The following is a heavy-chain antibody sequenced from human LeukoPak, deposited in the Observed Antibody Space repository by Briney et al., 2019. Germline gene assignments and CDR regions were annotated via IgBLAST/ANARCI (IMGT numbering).Heavy chain of an antibody. CDR3: AGGHSSSWYWFDP. CDR2: ISGSGGST. V-gene: IGHV3-23*01. D-gene: IGHD6-13*01. J-gene: IGHJ5*02. Sequence: GGSLRLSCAASGFTFSSYAMSWVRQAPGKGLEWVSVISGSGGSTYYADSVKGRFTISRDNSKNTLYLQMNSLRAEDTAVYYCAGGHSSSWYWFDPWGQGTLVTVSS. CDR1: GFTFSSYA.